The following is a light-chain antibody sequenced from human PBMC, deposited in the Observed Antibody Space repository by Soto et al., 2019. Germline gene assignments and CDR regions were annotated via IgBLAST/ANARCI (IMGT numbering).Light chain of an antibody. J-gene: IGKJ4*01. V-gene: IGKV1-12*01. Sequence: DIQMTQSPSSVSASVGDRVIITCRASQDISTRLDWYQQKPGKAPQLLISSASTSQTWVPPRFRGSGSGTDFTLTITILQPEDFATYFCQQAHSCLTFGGGTKVEIK. CDR3: QQAHSCLT. CDR2: SAS. CDR1: QDISTR.